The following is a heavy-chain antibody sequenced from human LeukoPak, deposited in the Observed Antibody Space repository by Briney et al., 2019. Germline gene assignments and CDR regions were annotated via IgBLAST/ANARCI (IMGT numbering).Heavy chain of an antibody. Sequence: GSLRLSCAASGFTFSSYAMGWIRQPPGKGLEWIGSIYYSGSTYYNPSLKSRVTISVDTSKNQFSLELNSVTATDTAVYYCARHYGPWGQGTLVTVSS. CDR2: IYYSGST. V-gene: IGHV4-39*01. CDR1: GFTFSSYA. J-gene: IGHJ4*02. CDR3: ARHYGP. D-gene: IGHD3-10*01.